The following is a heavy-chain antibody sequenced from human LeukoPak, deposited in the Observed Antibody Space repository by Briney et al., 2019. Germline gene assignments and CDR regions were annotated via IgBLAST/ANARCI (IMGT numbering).Heavy chain of an antibody. J-gene: IGHJ4*02. Sequence: GGSLRLSCAASGFTFSSYAMHWVRQAPGKGLEWVAVISYDGSNKYYADSVKGRFTISRDNSKNTLYLQMNSLRAEDTAVYYCAKQLGYCSDGSCYFPYWSQGTLVTVSS. CDR3: AKQLGYCSDGSCYFPY. CDR1: GFTFSSYA. D-gene: IGHD2-15*01. CDR2: ISYDGSNK. V-gene: IGHV3-30-3*02.